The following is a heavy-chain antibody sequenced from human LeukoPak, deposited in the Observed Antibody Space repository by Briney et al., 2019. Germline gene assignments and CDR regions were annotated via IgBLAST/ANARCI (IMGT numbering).Heavy chain of an antibody. CDR3: ARLDYYGSGSIDY. J-gene: IGHJ4*02. V-gene: IGHV4-39*01. Sequence: SETLSLTCTVSGGSISSSSYYWGWIRQPPGKGLEWIGSIYYSGSTYYNPSLKSRVTISVDTSKNQFSLKLSSVTAADTAVYYCARLDYYGSGSIDYWSQGTLVTVSS. CDR1: GGSISSSSYY. D-gene: IGHD3-10*01. CDR2: IYYSGST.